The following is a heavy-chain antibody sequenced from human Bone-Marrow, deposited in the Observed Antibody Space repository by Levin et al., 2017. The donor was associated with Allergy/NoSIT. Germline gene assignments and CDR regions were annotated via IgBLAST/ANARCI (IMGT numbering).Heavy chain of an antibody. CDR2: INPNSGGT. CDR1: GYTFTGYY. D-gene: IGHD2-15*01. CDR3: ARDLKGYCSGGSCERYDYYYGMDV. J-gene: IGHJ6*02. V-gene: IGHV1-2*04. Sequence: ASVKVSCKASGYTFTGYYMHWVRQAPGQGLEWMGWINPNSGGTNYAQKFQGWVTMTRDTSISTAYMELSRLRSDDTAVYYCARDLKGYCSGGSCERYDYYYGMDVWGQGTTVTVSS.